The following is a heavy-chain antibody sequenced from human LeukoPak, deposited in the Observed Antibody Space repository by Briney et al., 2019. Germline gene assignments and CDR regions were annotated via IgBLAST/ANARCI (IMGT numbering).Heavy chain of an antibody. V-gene: IGHV1-8*01. Sequence: ASVKVSCKASGHTFTSYDINWVRQATGQGLEWMGWMNPNSGNTGYAQKFQGRVTMTRNTSISTAYMELSSLRSEDTAVYYCARYRPDCSGGSCPTPGDYFDYWGQGTLVTVSS. D-gene: IGHD2-15*01. CDR1: GHTFTSYD. CDR3: ARYRPDCSGGSCPTPGDYFDY. CDR2: MNPNSGNT. J-gene: IGHJ4*02.